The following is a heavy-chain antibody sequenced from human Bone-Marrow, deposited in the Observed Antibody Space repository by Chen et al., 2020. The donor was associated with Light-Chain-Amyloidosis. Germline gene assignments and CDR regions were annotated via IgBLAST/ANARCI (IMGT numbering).Heavy chain of an antibody. D-gene: IGHD5-12*01. CDR2: IYPDDSDA. V-gene: IGHV5-51*01. Sequence: EVQLEQSGPAVKKPGESLKIYCKGSGYTFPNYWIGWVRQMPGKGLEWMGVIYPDDSDARYSPSFEGQVTSSADKSITTAYLQWRSLKASDTAMYYCARRRDGYNFDYWGQGTLVTVSS. J-gene: IGHJ4*02. CDR3: ARRRDGYNFDY. CDR1: GYTFPNYW.